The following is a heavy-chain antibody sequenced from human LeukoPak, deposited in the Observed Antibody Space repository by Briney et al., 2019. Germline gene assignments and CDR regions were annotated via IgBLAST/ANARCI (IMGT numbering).Heavy chain of an antibody. J-gene: IGHJ4*02. CDR2: ISNNGGTT. Sequence: GSLRLSCAASGCTFSSYTMHWVRQAPGKGLEYVSAISNNGGTTYYANSVKGRFTISRDNSKNTLYLQMGSLRVEDMAVYYCARVASSGTYGDYWGQGTLVTVSS. D-gene: IGHD1-26*01. V-gene: IGHV3-64*01. CDR1: GCTFSSYT. CDR3: ARVASSGTYGDY.